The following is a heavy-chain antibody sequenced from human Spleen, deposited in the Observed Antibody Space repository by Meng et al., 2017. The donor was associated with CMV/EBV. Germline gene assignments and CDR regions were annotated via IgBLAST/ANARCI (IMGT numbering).Heavy chain of an antibody. V-gene: IGHV5-51*01. CDR3: ARQQNYDSGFDI. CDR2: IYPGDSDT. CDR1: AYSFTTYW. Sequence: GESLKISCKGSAYSFTTYWIGWVRQMPGKGLEWMGIIYPGDSDTRYSPSFQGQVTISADKSINTAYLQWSSLKASDAAIYYCARQQNYDSGFDIWGQGTVVTVSS. D-gene: IGHD1-7*01. J-gene: IGHJ3*02.